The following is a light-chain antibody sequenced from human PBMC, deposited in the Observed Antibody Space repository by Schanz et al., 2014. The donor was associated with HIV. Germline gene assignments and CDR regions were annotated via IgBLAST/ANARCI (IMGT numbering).Light chain of an antibody. J-gene: IGKJ3*01. V-gene: IGKV3-20*01. CDR3: QHYGSSPFT. CDR1: QVVSSNY. Sequence: EIVLTQSPGTLSLSPGERATLRCRATQVVSSNYLAWYQQKPGLAPRLLIYGASSRATGIPDRFSGSGFGTDFTLTISRLEPEDFAVYYCQHYGSSPFTFGPGTKVDIK. CDR2: GAS.